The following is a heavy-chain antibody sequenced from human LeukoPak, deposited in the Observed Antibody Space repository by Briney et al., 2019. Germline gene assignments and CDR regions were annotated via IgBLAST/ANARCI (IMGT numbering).Heavy chain of an antibody. Sequence: SETLSLTCTVSGGSISSYYWSWIRQPAGKGLEWIGRIYTSGSTNYNPSLKSRVTMSVDTSKNQFSLKLSSVTAADTAVYYCAREVMYSGYDPFYDYYYYMDVWGKGTTVTISS. CDR2: IYTSGST. D-gene: IGHD5-12*01. CDR3: AREVMYSGYDPFYDYYYYMDV. V-gene: IGHV4-4*07. CDR1: GGSISSYY. J-gene: IGHJ6*03.